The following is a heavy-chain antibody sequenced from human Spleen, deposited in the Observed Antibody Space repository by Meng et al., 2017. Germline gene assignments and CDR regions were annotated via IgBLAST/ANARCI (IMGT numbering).Heavy chain of an antibody. J-gene: IGHJ5*02. CDR3: ANDAGCTTGTMFDR. CDR2: ISGSAGST. D-gene: IGHD4-17*01. Sequence: ETLSLTCAASGFTFSSYAMSWVRQAPGKGLEWVSAISGSAGSTYYADSVKGRFTISRDNSKDTFYLQMNSLRAEDTAVYYCANDAGCTTGTMFDRWGQGTLVTVSS. V-gene: IGHV3-23*01. CDR1: GFTFSSYA.